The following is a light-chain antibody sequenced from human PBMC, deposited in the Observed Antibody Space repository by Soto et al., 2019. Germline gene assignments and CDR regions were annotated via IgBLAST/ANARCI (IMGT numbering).Light chain of an antibody. CDR1: QSVSNNY. V-gene: IGKV3-20*01. J-gene: IGKJ1*01. CDR3: QQYGSSPRT. Sequence: VLTQSPGTLSLSPGERATLSCRASQSVSNNYLAWYQQRPGQAPRLLIYGASSRATGIPDRFAGSGSGTDFTLTITRLEPEDFAVYYCQQYGSSPRTFGQGTKVGIK. CDR2: GAS.